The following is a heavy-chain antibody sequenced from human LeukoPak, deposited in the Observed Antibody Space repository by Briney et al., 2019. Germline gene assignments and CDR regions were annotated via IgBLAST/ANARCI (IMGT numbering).Heavy chain of an antibody. CDR1: GFTFSDYY. Sequence: GGSLRFSCAASGFTFSDYYMSRIRQAPGKGLEWVSYISSSGSTIYYADSVKGRFTISRDNAKNSLYLQMNSLRAEDTAVYYCARDKDYILWFDPWGQGTLVTVSS. CDR2: ISSSGSTI. CDR3: ARDKDYILWFDP. V-gene: IGHV3-11*01. D-gene: IGHD4-11*01. J-gene: IGHJ5*02.